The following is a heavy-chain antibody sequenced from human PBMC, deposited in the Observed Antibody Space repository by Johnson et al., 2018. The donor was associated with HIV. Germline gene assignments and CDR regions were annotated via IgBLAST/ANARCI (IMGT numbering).Heavy chain of an antibody. CDR1: GFTVSSNY. Sequence: EVHLVESGGGLIQPGGSLRLSCAASGFTVSSNYMSWVRQAPGKGLEWVSVIYSGGSTYYADSVKGQFTISRDNSKNTLYLQMNSLRAEDTAVYYCASREWGGAFDIWGQGTMVTVSS. D-gene: IGHD3-3*01. J-gene: IGHJ3*02. V-gene: IGHV3-53*01. CDR2: IYSGGST. CDR3: ASREWGGAFDI.